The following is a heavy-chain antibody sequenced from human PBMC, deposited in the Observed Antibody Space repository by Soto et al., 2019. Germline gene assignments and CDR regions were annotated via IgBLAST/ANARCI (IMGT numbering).Heavy chain of an antibody. CDR1: GFTFSSYA. CDR2: ISGPGGST. J-gene: IGHJ4*02. D-gene: IGHD2-15*01. V-gene: IGHV3-23*01. CDR3: AKVPRYCSGTTCDFMYFDY. Sequence: EVQLLDSGGGLVQPGGSLRLSCAASGFTFSSYAMSWVRQAPGKGLEWVSAISGPGGSTYYADSVKGRFTISRDNSKNTMSLQMNSLRAEDTGVYYSAKVPRYCSGTTCDFMYFDYWGQGTLVTVSS.